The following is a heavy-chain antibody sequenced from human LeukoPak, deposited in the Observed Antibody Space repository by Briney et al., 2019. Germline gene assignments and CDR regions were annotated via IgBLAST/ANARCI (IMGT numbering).Heavy chain of an antibody. CDR1: GGSISAYY. CDR3: GGALNSSNLYLAFYI. V-gene: IGHV4-59*12. Sequence: SETLSLTCTVSGGSISAYYWSWIRQHPGKGLEWIGYIYYSGGTNSNPPLKSRVSISVETTKNHLSPKLSASAPAAPAVYYCGGALNSSNLYLAFYIWGQGTLVTVSS. CDR2: IYYSGGT. D-gene: IGHD6-13*01. J-gene: IGHJ3*02.